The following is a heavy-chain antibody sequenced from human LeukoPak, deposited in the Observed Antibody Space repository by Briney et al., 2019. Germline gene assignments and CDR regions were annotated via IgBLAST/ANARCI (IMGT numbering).Heavy chain of an antibody. D-gene: IGHD6-6*01. CDR2: ISSGGRYI. CDR1: GFNFSHYT. CDR3: ARSEHSSSSFDY. Sequence: GESLKISCAASGFNFSHYTMTWVRQAPGKGLEWVSSISSGGRYIYYSDSVKGRFTISRDNARNSLYLQMNSLRAEDTAIYYCARSEHSSSSFDYWGQGTLVTVSS. V-gene: IGHV3-21*01. J-gene: IGHJ4*02.